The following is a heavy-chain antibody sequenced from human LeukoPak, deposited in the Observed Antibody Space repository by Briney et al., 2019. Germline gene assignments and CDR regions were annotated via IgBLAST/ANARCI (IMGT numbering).Heavy chain of an antibody. V-gene: IGHV4-39*07. CDR1: GGSISSSSYY. CDR3: ARWTEHSITMIVVVTYAFDI. J-gene: IGHJ4*02. CDR2: IYYSGST. Sequence: PSETLSLTCTVSGGSISSSSYYWGWIRQPPGKGLEWIGSIYYSGSTYYNPSLKSRVTISVDTSKNQFSLKLSSVTAADTAVYYCARWTEHSITMIVVVTYAFDIWGQGTLVTVSS. D-gene: IGHD3-22*01.